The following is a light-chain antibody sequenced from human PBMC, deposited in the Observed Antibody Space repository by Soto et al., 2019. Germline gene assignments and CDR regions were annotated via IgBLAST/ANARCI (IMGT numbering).Light chain of an antibody. CDR3: QQYSSYPET. CDR2: GAS. CDR1: QSVSSSY. J-gene: IGKJ1*01. Sequence: EIVLTQSPGTLSLSPGERATLSCRASQSVSSSYLAWYQQKPGQAPRLLIYGASSRATGIPDRFSGSGSGTDFTLTISRLEPEDFATYYCQQYSSYPETFGQGTKVEIK. V-gene: IGKV3-20*01.